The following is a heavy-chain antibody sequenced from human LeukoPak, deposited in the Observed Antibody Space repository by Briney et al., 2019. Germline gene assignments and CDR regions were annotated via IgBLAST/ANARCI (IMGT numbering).Heavy chain of an antibody. CDR3: ARAYAPYSSSYNWFDP. Sequence: ASVKVSCKASGYTLTGYYMHWVRQAPGQGLEWMGWINPNSGGTNYAQKFQGRVTMTRDTSISTAYMELSRLRPDDTAVYYCARAYAPYSSSYNWFDPWGQGTLVTVSS. J-gene: IGHJ5*02. V-gene: IGHV1-2*02. D-gene: IGHD6-6*01. CDR1: GYTLTGYY. CDR2: INPNSGGT.